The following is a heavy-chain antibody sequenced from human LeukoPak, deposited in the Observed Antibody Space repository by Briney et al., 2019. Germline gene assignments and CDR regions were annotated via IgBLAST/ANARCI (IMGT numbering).Heavy chain of an antibody. CDR2: IKQDGSEK. J-gene: IGHJ6*02. Sequence: GGSLRLSCAASGFTFSSYWMSWVRQAPGKGLEWVANIKQDGSEKYYVDSVKGRFTISRDNAKNSLYLQMNSLRAEDTAVYYCASLGVVPAALYYYYYGMDVWGQGTSVTVSS. D-gene: IGHD2-2*01. V-gene: IGHV3-7*01. CDR3: ASLGVVPAALYYYYYGMDV. CDR1: GFTFSSYW.